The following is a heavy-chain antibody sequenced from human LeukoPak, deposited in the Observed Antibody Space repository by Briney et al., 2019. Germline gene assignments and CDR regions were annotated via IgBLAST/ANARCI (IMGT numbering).Heavy chain of an antibody. D-gene: IGHD3-10*01. V-gene: IGHV4-59*01. CDR2: IYYSGST. Sequence: NPSETLSLTCTVSGGSISSYYWSWIRQPPGKGLEWIGYIYYSGSTNYNPSLKSRVTISLDTSKNQFSLNLSSVTAADTAVYYCARSELLWFGGVNSGFDYWGQGTLVTVSS. J-gene: IGHJ4*02. CDR3: ARSELLWFGGVNSGFDY. CDR1: GGSISSYY.